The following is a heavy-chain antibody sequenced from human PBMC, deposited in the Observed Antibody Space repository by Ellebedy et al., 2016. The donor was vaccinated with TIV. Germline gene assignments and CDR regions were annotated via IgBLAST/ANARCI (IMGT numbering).Heavy chain of an antibody. J-gene: IGHJ4*02. V-gene: IGHV3-23*01. CDR1: GFTFSSYW. CDR3: AKGRGGGSDSSAPRYYFDY. Sequence: GESLKISCAASGFTFSSYWMHWVRQAPGKGLEWVSTISHTGSRTYYADSVEGRFTISRDNSKKTLYLQMNSLRAEDTAIYYCAKGRGGGSDSSAPRYYFDYWGLGTLVTVSS. D-gene: IGHD3-22*01. CDR2: ISHTGSRT.